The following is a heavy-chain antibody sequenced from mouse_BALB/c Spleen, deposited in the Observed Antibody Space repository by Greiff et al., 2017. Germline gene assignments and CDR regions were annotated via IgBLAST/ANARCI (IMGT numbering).Heavy chain of an antibody. CDR1: GFNINDTY. Sequence: VQLQQSGAELVKPGASVKLSCTASGFNINDTYMHWVKQRPEQGLEWIGRIDPANGNTKYDPKFQGKATITADTSSNTAYLQLSSLTSEDTAVYYCARVGSPLYCGSSYALDYWGQGTTLTVSS. J-gene: IGHJ2*01. CDR2: IDPANGNT. CDR3: ARVGSPLYCGSSYALDY. V-gene: IGHV14-3*02. D-gene: IGHD1-1*01.